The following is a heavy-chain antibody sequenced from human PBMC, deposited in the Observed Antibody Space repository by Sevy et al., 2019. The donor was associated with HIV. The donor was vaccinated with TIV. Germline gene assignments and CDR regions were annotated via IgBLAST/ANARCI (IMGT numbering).Heavy chain of an antibody. CDR1: GGSISSYY. CDR2: IYTSGST. Sequence: SETRSLTCTVSGGSISSYYWSWIRQPAGKGLEWIGRIYTSGSTNYNPSLKSRVTMSVDTSKNQFSLKLSSVTAADTAVYYCARLGSYYDSSGYYSSAFDIWGQGTMVTVSS. J-gene: IGHJ3*02. V-gene: IGHV4-4*07. CDR3: ARLGSYYDSSGYYSSAFDI. D-gene: IGHD3-22*01.